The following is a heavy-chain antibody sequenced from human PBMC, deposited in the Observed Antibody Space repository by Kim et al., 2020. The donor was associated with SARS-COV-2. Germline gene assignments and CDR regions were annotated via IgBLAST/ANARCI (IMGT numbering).Heavy chain of an antibody. D-gene: IGHD3-10*01. CDR3: AREDTMVRGLINFDY. J-gene: IGHJ4*02. CDR2: IIPIFGTA. CDR1: GGTFSSYA. Sequence: SVKVSCKASGGTFSSYAINWVRQAPGQGLEWMGGIIPIFGTANYAQKFQGRVTITADESTSTAFMELTSLRSEDTAVYYCAREDTMVRGLINFDYWGQGTLVTVSS. V-gene: IGHV1-69*13.